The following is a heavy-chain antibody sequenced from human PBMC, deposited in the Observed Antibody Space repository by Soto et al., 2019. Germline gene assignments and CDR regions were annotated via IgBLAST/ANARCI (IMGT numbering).Heavy chain of an antibody. Sequence: QVQLQESGPGLVKPSETLSLTCTVSGGSISSYYWSWIRQPPGKGLEWIGYIYYSGSTNYNPSLKSRVTISVDTSKNQFSLKLSSVTAADTAVYYCARHSEGYSGYDSLSNYFDYWGQGTLVTVSS. D-gene: IGHD5-12*01. V-gene: IGHV4-59*08. CDR2: IYYSGST. CDR3: ARHSEGYSGYDSLSNYFDY. J-gene: IGHJ4*02. CDR1: GGSISSYY.